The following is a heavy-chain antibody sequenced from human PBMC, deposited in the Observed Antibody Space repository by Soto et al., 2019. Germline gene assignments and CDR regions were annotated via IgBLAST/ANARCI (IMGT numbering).Heavy chain of an antibody. CDR2: VFSRGNA. CDR1: GDSIRNSF. CDR3: ARFNWYFDL. V-gene: IGHV4-59*08. Sequence: SETLSLTCSVSGDSIRNSFWTWIRQSPGKGLEWIGYVFSRGNANYNPSLRSRVTISVDTSKNQFSLKLSSVTAADTAVYYCARFNWYFDLWGRGTLVTVSS. J-gene: IGHJ2*01.